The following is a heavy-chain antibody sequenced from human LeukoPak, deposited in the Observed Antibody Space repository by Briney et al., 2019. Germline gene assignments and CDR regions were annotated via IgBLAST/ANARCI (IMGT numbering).Heavy chain of an antibody. Sequence: GASVKVSCKASGYTFTSYGISWLRQAPGQGLEWMGWISAYNGNTNYAQKLQGRVTIATDTSTSTAYMELRSLRSDDTAVYYCATGPREYDYVWGGYRSNWFDPWGQGTLVTVSS. D-gene: IGHD3-16*02. J-gene: IGHJ5*02. CDR2: ISAYNGNT. CDR3: ATGPREYDYVWGGYRSNWFDP. V-gene: IGHV1-18*01. CDR1: GYTFTSYG.